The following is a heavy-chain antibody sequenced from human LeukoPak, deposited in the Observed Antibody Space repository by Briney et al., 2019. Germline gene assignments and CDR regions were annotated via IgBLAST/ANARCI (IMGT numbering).Heavy chain of an antibody. D-gene: IGHD5-18*01. Sequence: GQSLRLSCRGYGFNFGYHAMSWVRQAPGKGLEWVGFIRSKAYRGTTEYAASVKGRFTISRDDSTSIAYLQMNSLRIEDTAVYYCARGPIQLWIHNAMDVWGQGTTVTVSS. CDR1: GFNFGYHA. CDR2: IRSKAYRGTT. CDR3: ARGPIQLWIHNAMDV. J-gene: IGHJ6*02. V-gene: IGHV3-49*04.